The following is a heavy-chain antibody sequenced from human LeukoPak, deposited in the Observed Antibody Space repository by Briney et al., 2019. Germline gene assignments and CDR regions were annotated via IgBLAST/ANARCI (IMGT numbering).Heavy chain of an antibody. Sequence: GESLKISCKGSGYKFTNYWIAWVRQMPGQGLEWLGIIYPRDSDTRYSPSFQGQVTISVDTSIDTAYLQWSSVRASDTAMYYCARHGAVAGTSRGDFDYWGQGTLVTVSS. CDR2: IYPRDSDT. J-gene: IGHJ4*02. CDR1: GYKFTNYW. CDR3: ARHGAVAGTSRGDFDY. D-gene: IGHD6-19*01. V-gene: IGHV5-51*01.